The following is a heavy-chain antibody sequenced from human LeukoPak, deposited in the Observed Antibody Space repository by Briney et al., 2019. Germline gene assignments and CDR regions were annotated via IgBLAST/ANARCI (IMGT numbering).Heavy chain of an antibody. J-gene: IGHJ4*02. V-gene: IGHV4-39*01. CDR3: ARHDCGSTSCRIDY. CDR1: GGSISSSSYY. CDR2: IYYSGST. Sequence: SETLSLTCTVSGGSISSSSYYWGWIRQPPGKGLEWIGSIYYSGSTYYNPSLKSRVTISVDTSKNQFSLKLSSVTAADTAVYYCARHDCGSTSCRIDYWGQGTLVTVSS. D-gene: IGHD2-2*01.